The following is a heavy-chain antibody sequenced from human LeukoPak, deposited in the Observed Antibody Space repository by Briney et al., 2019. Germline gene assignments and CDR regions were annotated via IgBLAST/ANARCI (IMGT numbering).Heavy chain of an antibody. D-gene: IGHD4-17*01. CDR2: IYPGDSDT. Sequence: GESLKISCKGSGYSFTSYWIGWVRQMPGKSLEWMGIIYPGDSDTRYSPSFQGQVTISADKSISTAYLQWSSLKASDTAMYYCARHSGVTTVTTGWFDPWGQGTLVTVSS. CDR3: ARHSGVTTVTTGWFDP. J-gene: IGHJ5*02. V-gene: IGHV5-51*01. CDR1: GYSFTSYW.